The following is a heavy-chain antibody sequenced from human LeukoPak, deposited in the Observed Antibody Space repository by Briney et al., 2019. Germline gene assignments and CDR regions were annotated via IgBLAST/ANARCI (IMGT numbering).Heavy chain of an antibody. D-gene: IGHD3-9*01. CDR2: IREERGQE. CDR1: GLTVSNHW. CDR3: ARDYTGYFP. Sequence: PGGSLRLSCVASGLTVSNHWMSWVRQAPGKGLEWVANIREERGQEYYVDSVKGRFTISRDNAKNSLYLQMNSLRAEDTAVYYCARDYTGYFPWGQGTLVIVSS. J-gene: IGHJ5*02. V-gene: IGHV3-7*03.